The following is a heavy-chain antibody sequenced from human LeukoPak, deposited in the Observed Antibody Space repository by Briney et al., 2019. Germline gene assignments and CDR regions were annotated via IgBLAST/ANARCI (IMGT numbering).Heavy chain of an antibody. J-gene: IGHJ4*02. D-gene: IGHD2-2*01. CDR2: ISSSSSYT. V-gene: IGHV3-11*05. CDR3: ARVRLVVPAATPLDY. Sequence: PGGSLRLSCAASGFTFSDYYMSWIRQAPGKGLEWVSYISSSSSYTNYADSVKGRFTISRDNAKSSLYLQMNSLRAEDTAVYYCARVRLVVPAATPLDYWGQGTLVTVSS. CDR1: GFTFSDYY.